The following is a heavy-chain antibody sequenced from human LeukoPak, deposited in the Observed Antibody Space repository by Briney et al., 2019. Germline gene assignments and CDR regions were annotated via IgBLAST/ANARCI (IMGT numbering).Heavy chain of an antibody. Sequence: GGSLRHSCAAPGFTFSTSAMSWVRQAPGKGLDWVSAISGSGGSSYYEDSVKGRFTTSRDNSKNTLYLHTNSLRAPATAVIYCAKDGHCSSTSCHTYDYWRQGSVVGDSS. CDR3: AKDGHCSSTSCHTYDY. CDR2: ISGSGGSS. D-gene: IGHD2-2*02. J-gene: IGHJ4*02. V-gene: IGHV3-23*01. CDR1: GFTFSTSA.